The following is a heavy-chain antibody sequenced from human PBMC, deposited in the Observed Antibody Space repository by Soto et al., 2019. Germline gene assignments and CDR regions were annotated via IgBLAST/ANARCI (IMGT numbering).Heavy chain of an antibody. Sequence: QVQLQESGPGLVKPSGTLSLTCAVSGGSISSSNWWSWVRQPPGKGLEWIGEIYHSGSTNYNPSLKSRVTISVDKSKNQFSLKLSSVTAADTAVYYCASSLLRLRELSPLDYWGQGTLVTVSS. CDR1: GGSISSSNW. CDR2: IYHSGST. CDR3: ASSLLRLRELSPLDY. J-gene: IGHJ4*02. V-gene: IGHV4-4*02. D-gene: IGHD3-16*02.